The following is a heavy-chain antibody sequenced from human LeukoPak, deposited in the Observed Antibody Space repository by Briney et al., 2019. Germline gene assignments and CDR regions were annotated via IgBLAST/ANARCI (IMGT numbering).Heavy chain of an antibody. Sequence: SETLSLTCTVSGGSISSNFWSWIRQPPGKGLEWIGNIHTSGSTNYNPSLKSRVTISIDTSKNQFSLKLSSVTAADTAVYYCARNAAVAGMIFDYWGQGTLVTVSS. CDR1: GGSISSNF. V-gene: IGHV4-59*01. J-gene: IGHJ4*02. D-gene: IGHD6-19*01. CDR2: IHTSGST. CDR3: ARNAAVAGMIFDY.